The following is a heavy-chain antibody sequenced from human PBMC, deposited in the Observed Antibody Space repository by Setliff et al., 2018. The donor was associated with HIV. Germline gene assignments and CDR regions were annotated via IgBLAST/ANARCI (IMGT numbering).Heavy chain of an antibody. CDR3: ARQLSNSLES. D-gene: IGHD1-1*01. J-gene: IGHJ4*02. V-gene: IGHV1-2*02. Sequence: ASVKVSCKSSGYTFTDYFMHWVRQAPGQGLEWMGWISPNNANTRISQRFRGSVTMTRDRSINTAYMELSGLRSDDTAVYYCARQLSNSLESWGQGTPVTVSS. CDR1: GYTFTDYF. CDR2: ISPNNANT.